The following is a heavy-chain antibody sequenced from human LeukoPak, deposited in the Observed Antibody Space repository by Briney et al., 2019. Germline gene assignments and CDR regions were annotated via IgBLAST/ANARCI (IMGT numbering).Heavy chain of an antibody. Sequence: GGSLRLSCAASGFTFSSYGMHWVRQAPGKGLEWVAVIWYDGSNKYYADSVKGRFTISRDNSKNTLYLQMNSLRAEDTAVYYCARGSDVVVLDYWGQGTLVTDSS. CDR3: ARGSDVVVLDY. D-gene: IGHD2-15*01. CDR1: GFTFSSYG. J-gene: IGHJ4*02. V-gene: IGHV3-33*01. CDR2: IWYDGSNK.